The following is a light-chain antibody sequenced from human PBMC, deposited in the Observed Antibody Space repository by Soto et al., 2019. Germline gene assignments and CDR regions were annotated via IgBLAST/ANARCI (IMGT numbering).Light chain of an antibody. J-gene: IGLJ2*01. CDR2: EVS. CDR1: SSDVDGYNY. V-gene: IGLV2-8*01. Sequence: QSVLTQPPSASGSPGQSVTISCTGISSDVDGYNYVSWYQQHPGKAPKLMIYEVSKRPSGVPDRFSGSKSGITASLTVSGLQPEDEADYYCAGWDDSLSGVVFGGGTQLTVL. CDR3: AGWDDSLSGVV.